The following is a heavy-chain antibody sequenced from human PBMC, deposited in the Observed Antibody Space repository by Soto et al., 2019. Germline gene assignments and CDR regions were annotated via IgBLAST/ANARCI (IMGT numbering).Heavy chain of an antibody. CDR3: ARGGFEY. D-gene: IGHD3-16*01. CDR1: GFTFSSYW. V-gene: IGHV3-74*01. CDR2: TNSDGSTI. J-gene: IGHJ4*02. Sequence: GGSLRLSCAASGFTFSSYWMYWVRQAPGKGLVWVSRTNSDGSTIFYADPVKGRFTISRDNSKNTLYLQMNSLRAEDTAVYHCARGGFEYWGQGTLVTVSS.